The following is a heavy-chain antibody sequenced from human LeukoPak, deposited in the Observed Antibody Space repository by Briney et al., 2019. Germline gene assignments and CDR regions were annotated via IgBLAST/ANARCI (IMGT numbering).Heavy chain of an antibody. CDR1: GFTFSSYW. D-gene: IGHD3-10*01. Sequence: GGSLRLSCAASGFTFSSYWMHWVRQAPGKGLVWVSRIYSDGSSTNYADSVKGRFTISRDNSKNTLYLQVNSLRAEDTAVYYCARALDGSGSRSFDYWGQGTLVTVSS. J-gene: IGHJ4*02. CDR3: ARALDGSGSRSFDY. CDR2: IYSDGSST. V-gene: IGHV3-74*01.